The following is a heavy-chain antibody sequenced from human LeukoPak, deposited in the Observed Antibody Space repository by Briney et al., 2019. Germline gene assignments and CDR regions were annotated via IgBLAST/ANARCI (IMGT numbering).Heavy chain of an antibody. D-gene: IGHD6-19*01. CDR2: ISSSGTTF. CDR3: ARGYSSGWYPY. CDR1: GFTLSSYS. J-gene: IGHJ4*02. Sequence: GGSLRLSCTASGFTLSSYSMHWVRQAPGKGLEWVSYISSSGTTFYYADSVKGRFTISRDNARNSLYLQINSLRAEDTAVYYCARGYSSGWYPYWGQGTLVTVSS. V-gene: IGHV3-48*01.